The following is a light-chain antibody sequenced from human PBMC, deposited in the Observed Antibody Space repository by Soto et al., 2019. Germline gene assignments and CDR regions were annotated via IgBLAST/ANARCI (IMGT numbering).Light chain of an antibody. CDR2: DAS. Sequence: DIHMTQSPSSCSASVLDGVTITFLASQSISSWLAWYQQKPGKAPNLLIFDASSLETGVPSRFSGSGSGTEFTLTINSLQTDDFATYYCQQYKSYWTFGQGTKVDIK. CDR1: QSISSW. CDR3: QQYKSYWT. J-gene: IGKJ1*01. V-gene: IGKV1-5*01.